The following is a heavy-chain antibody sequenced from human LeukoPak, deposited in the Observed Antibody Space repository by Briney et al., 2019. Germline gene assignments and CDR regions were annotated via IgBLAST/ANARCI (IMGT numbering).Heavy chain of an antibody. V-gene: IGHV3-30-3*01. CDR3: ARPLGGSGSYYSY. J-gene: IGHJ4*02. CDR2: ISYDGSNK. Sequence: GRSLRLSCAASGFTFSSYAMHWVRQAPGKGLEWVAVISYDGSNKYYADSVEGRFTISRDNSKNTLYLQMNSLRAEDTAVYYCARPLGGSGSYYSYWGQGTLVTVSS. CDR1: GFTFSSYA. D-gene: IGHD1-26*01.